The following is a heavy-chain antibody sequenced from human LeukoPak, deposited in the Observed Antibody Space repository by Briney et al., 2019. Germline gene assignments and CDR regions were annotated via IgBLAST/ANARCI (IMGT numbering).Heavy chain of an antibody. CDR2: IDAGNGDT. Sequence: ASVKVSCKASGYTFSDYAMHWVRQAPGQRFEWMGWIDAGNGDTRYSQKFQGRVTITRDTSASTAYIELRSLTSDDTAVYYCARGGGRDSGRENDYWGQGTLVTVSS. J-gene: IGHJ4*02. CDR1: GYTFSDYA. CDR3: ARGGGRDSGRENDY. V-gene: IGHV1-3*01. D-gene: IGHD1-26*01.